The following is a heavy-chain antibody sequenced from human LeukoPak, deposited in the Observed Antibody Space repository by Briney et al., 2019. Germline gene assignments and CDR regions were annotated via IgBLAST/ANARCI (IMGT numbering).Heavy chain of an antibody. Sequence: PSETLSLTCTVSGGSISSGGYYWSWIRQHPGKGLEWIGYIYYSGSTNYNPFLKSRVTISVDTSKNQFSLRLSSVTAADTAVYYCARHGYSSGWSPKGIYWYFDLWGRGTLVTVSS. CDR2: IYYSGST. CDR3: ARHGYSSGWSPKGIYWYFDL. CDR1: GGSISSGGYY. D-gene: IGHD6-19*01. J-gene: IGHJ2*01. V-gene: IGHV4-61*08.